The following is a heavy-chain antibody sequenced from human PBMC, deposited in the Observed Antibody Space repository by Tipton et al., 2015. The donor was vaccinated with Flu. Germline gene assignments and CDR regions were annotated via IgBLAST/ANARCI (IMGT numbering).Heavy chain of an antibody. CDR2: INPSAVST. V-gene: IGHV1-46*01. D-gene: IGHD7-27*01. CDR3: ARVLHANREVFGFDF. CDR1: GYTFTSNY. J-gene: IGHJ3*01. Sequence: QVQLVQSGAELKKPGASVKISCKTSGYTFTSNYIHWVRQAPGQGLEWIGMINPSAVSTSYAQKFQGRVTVTRDTSTSTVYMELSSLRSEDTAIYYCARVLHANREVFGFDFWGQGTLVTVSS.